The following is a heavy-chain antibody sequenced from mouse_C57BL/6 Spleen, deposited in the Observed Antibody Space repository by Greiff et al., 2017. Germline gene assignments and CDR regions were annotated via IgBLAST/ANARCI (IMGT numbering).Heavy chain of an antibody. CDR3: ARGRGSDY. J-gene: IGHJ2*01. CDR1: GYTFTDYY. CDR2: IYPGSGNT. D-gene: IGHD1-1*01. V-gene: IGHV1-76*01. Sequence: VKLMESGAELVRPGASVKLSCKASGYTFTDYYINWVKQRPGQGLEWIARIYPGSGNTYYNEKFKGKATLTAEKSSSTAYMQLSSLTSEDSAVYFCARGRGSDYWGQGTTLTVSS.